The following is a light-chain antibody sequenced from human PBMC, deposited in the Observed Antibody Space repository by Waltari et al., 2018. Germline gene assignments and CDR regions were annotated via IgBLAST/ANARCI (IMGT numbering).Light chain of an antibody. CDR2: KDT. Sequence: SYELTQPSSVSVSPGQTARITCSGDLLAKKYARWFQQKAGQAPLLLIYKDTERSSGIPERFSGSTSGTTVTLTISGAQVEDEADYYCFSVTDNNWVFGGGTKLTVL. CDR3: FSVTDNNWV. CDR1: LLAKKY. V-gene: IGLV3-27*01. J-gene: IGLJ3*02.